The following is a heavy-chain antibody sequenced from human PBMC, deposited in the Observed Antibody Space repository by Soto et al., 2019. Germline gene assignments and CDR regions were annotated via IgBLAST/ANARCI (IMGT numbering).Heavy chain of an antibody. CDR1: GYTFSNYG. J-gene: IGHJ5*02. CDR3: ARVVPGAEAWFGP. CDR2: ISLYSDGA. Sequence: GASVKVSCKTSGYTFSNYGITWVRQAPGQPLEWLGWISLYSDGANYAQKFQGRVSMTTDTSTTTAYMELRSLRSDDTAVYYCARVVPGAEAWFGPWGQGTLVTVSS. V-gene: IGHV1-18*01. D-gene: IGHD2-2*01.